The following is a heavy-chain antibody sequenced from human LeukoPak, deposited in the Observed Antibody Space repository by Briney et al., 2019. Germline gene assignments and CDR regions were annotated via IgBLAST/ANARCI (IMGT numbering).Heavy chain of an antibody. V-gene: IGHV3-7*01. J-gene: IGHJ4*02. CDR1: GLRFSSYW. Sequence: GGSLRLSCAASGLRFSSYWMSWVRQTPGKGLQWVATISQDGSEKYYMDSVKGRFTISRDNAKNSLYLQMNSLRAEDTAVYYCARDSTLNYYDSSGYYYVWGQGTLVTVSS. CDR2: ISQDGSEK. D-gene: IGHD3-22*01. CDR3: ARDSTLNYYDSSGYYYV.